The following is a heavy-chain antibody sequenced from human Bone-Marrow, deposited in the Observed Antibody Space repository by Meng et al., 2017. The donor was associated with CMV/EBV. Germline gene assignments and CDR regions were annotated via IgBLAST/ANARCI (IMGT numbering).Heavy chain of an antibody. D-gene: IGHD2-21*01. V-gene: IGHV3-53*01. Sequence: GESLKISCAASGFTVSSNYMSWARQAPGKGLEWVSVIYIGDSTDYADSVKGRFTISRDNSKNTLYLQMNSLRAEDTAVYYCVRDVANWGQGTLVTVSS. CDR3: VRDVAN. CDR2: IYIGDST. CDR1: GFTVSSNY. J-gene: IGHJ4*02.